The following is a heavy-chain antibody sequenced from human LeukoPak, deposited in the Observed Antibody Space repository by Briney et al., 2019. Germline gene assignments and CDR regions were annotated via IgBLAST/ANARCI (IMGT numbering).Heavy chain of an antibody. CDR2: IIPIFGTA. J-gene: IGHJ6*03. D-gene: IGHD3-10*01. Sequence: SVKVSCKASGGTFSSYAISWVRQAPGQGLEWMGGIIPIFGTANYAQKFQGRVTITADKSTSTAYMELSSLRSDDTAVYYCARGDYGSGSYYNVPYYYYMDVWGKGTTVTVSS. CDR1: GGTFSSYA. V-gene: IGHV1-69*06. CDR3: ARGDYGSGSYYNVPYYYYMDV.